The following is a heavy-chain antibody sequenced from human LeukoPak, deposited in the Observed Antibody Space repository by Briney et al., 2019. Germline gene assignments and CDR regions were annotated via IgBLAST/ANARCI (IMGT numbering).Heavy chain of an antibody. Sequence: AETLSLTCAVYGGSFSGYYWSWIRQHPGKGLEWIGEINHSGSTNYNPSLKSRVTISLDTSGNQFSLRLNSVTAADTAVYYCAKSNGYGLVDIWGQGTMVTVSS. CDR1: GGSFSGYY. CDR3: AKSNGYGLVDI. V-gene: IGHV4-34*01. CDR2: INHSGST. J-gene: IGHJ3*02. D-gene: IGHD3-10*01.